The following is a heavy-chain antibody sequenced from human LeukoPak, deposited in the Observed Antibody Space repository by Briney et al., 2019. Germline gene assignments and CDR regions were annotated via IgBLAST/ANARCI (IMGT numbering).Heavy chain of an antibody. CDR1: GGSISSYY. V-gene: IGHV4-59*01. D-gene: IGHD6-19*01. J-gene: IGHJ4*02. CDR3: ASRSGWYVEY. CDR2: IYYSGST. Sequence: SETLSLTCTVSGGSISSYYWSWIRQPPGKGLEWIGYIYYSGSTNYNPSLKSRVTISVDTSKNHFSLKLSSVTAADPAVYYCASRSGWYVEYWGQGTLVTVSS.